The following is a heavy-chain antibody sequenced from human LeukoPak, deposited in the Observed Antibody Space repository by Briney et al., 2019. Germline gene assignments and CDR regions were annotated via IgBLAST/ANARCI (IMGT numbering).Heavy chain of an antibody. J-gene: IGHJ3*02. CDR2: IYYSGST. D-gene: IGHD3-10*01. Sequence: PSETLSLTCTVSGGSIRGDGYYWSWIRQHPGKGLEWIGYIYYSGSTYYNPSLKSRVTISVDTSKNQFSLKLSSVTAAGTAVYYCARFDQSGDDAFDIWGQGTMVTVSS. V-gene: IGHV4-31*03. CDR1: GGSIRGDGYY. CDR3: ARFDQSGDDAFDI.